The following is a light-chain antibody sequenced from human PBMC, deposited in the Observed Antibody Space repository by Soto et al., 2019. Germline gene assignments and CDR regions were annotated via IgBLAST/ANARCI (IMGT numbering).Light chain of an antibody. CDR2: KHN. CDR3: QSYESTNHGVV. J-gene: IGLJ2*01. CDR1: GGSIASNY. V-gene: IGLV6-57*02. Sequence: NFMLTQPHSVSESPGKTVTISCTGAGGSIASNYVQWFQQRPGSAPTTVIYKHNQAPSGVPDRFSGSIDSSSNSASLTISGLKTEDEADYYCQSYESTNHGVVFGGGTKLTVL.